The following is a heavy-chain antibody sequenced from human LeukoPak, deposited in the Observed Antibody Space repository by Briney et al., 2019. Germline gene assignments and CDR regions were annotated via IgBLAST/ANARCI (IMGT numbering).Heavy chain of an antibody. J-gene: IGHJ4*02. D-gene: IGHD3-10*01. Sequence: GGSLRLSCVASGFTFNNYYMTWVRRAPGKGLEWVSTIGGSDGSTYYADSVKGRFTISRDNSKNTLSPQMSSLRTEDTAIYYCVKDRYVARGDYLDFWGQGTLVTVSS. CDR2: IGGSDGST. CDR1: GFTFNNYY. CDR3: VKDRYVARGDYLDF. V-gene: IGHV3-23*01.